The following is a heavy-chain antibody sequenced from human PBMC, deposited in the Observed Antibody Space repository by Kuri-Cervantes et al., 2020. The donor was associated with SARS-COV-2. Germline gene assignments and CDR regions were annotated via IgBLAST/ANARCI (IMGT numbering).Heavy chain of an antibody. CDR3: ARWEGYCSSTSCYPRRRVGFDY. CDR2: IIPIFGIA. V-gene: IGHV1-69*10. CDR1: GGTFSSYA. D-gene: IGHD2-2*01. J-gene: IGHJ4*02. Sequence: SVKVSCKASGGTFSSYAISWVRQAPGQGLEWMGGIIPIFGIANYAQKFQGRVTMTRDTSTSTVYMELSSLRSEDTAVYYCARWEGYCSSTSCYPRRRVGFDYWGQGTLVTVS.